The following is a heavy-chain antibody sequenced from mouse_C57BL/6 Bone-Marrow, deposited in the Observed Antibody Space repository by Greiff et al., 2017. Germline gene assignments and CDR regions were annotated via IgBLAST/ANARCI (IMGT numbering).Heavy chain of an antibody. Sequence: QVQLQQSGAELVRPGASVTLSCKASGYTFTDYEMHWVKQTPVHGLEWIGAIDPETGGTAYNQKFKGKAILTADKSSSTAYMELRSLTSEDSAVYYCTREATWFFAYWGQGTLVTVSA. D-gene: IGHD1-1*01. V-gene: IGHV1-15*01. CDR2: IDPETGGT. CDR3: TREATWFFAY. CDR1: GYTFTDYE. J-gene: IGHJ3*01.